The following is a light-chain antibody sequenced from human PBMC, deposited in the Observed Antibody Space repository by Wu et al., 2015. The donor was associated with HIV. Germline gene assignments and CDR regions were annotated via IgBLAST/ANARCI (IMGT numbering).Light chain of an antibody. Sequence: EIVLTQSPATLSLSPGERATLSCRASQSVSNYLAWYQQKPGQAPRLLIHDASHRNTGVPARFSGSGSGTDFTLTISSLQPEDFAVYYCQHGRNWPYTFGQGTKLEIK. CDR2: DAS. CDR1: QSVSNY. CDR3: QHGRNWPYT. V-gene: IGKV3-11*01. J-gene: IGKJ2*01.